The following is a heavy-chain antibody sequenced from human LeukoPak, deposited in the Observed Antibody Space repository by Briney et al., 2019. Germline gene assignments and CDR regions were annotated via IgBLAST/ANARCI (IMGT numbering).Heavy chain of an antibody. CDR1: GGSFSDYY. Sequence: SETLSLTCAVYGGSFSDYYWSWIRQPPGKGPEWIGEINHRGSTNYNPSLKSRVTISVDTSKTQFSLKLNSVTAADTAVYYCARRVIVASNWFDPWGQGTLVTVSS. CDR2: INHRGST. CDR3: ARRVIVASNWFDP. J-gene: IGHJ5*02. D-gene: IGHD3-22*01. V-gene: IGHV4-34*01.